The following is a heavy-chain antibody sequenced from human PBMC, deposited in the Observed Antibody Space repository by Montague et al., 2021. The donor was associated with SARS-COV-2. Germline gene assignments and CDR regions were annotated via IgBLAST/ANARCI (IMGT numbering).Heavy chain of an antibody. CDR1: GDSINANFFY. CDR2: IATSGST. V-gene: IGHV4-61*02. Sequence: TLSLTCTVSGDSINANFFYWTWVRQPAGKGLEWIGRIATSGSTTYKPSFKGRVSISLDKSKNQFSLNLTSVTAADAAVYYCARTPAGMDVWGPGTTVTVSS. J-gene: IGHJ6*02. CDR3: ARTPAGMDV. D-gene: IGHD2-15*01.